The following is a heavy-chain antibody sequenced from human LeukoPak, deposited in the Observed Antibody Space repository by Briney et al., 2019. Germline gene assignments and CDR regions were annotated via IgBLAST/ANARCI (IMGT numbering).Heavy chain of an antibody. CDR3: TKEPNGDYVGAFDP. CDR1: GFSFSSFA. Sequence: GGSLRLSRAASGFSFSSFAMTWVRQAPGKGLEWVSSITGCHYPTYNKDSVKGRFTISRDNSKHTLYLQMNSLRADDTAVYYCTKEPNGDYVGAFDPWGQGTLVNVS. J-gene: IGHJ5*02. CDR2: ITGCHYPT. D-gene: IGHD4-17*01. V-gene: IGHV3-23*01.